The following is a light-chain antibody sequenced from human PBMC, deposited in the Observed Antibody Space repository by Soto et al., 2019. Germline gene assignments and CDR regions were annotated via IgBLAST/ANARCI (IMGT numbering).Light chain of an antibody. CDR3: TAYAGGDNWV. Sequence: QSVLTQPPSASGSPGQSLTISCTGTSSDVGAYNYVSWYQQYPGKAPKLIISDVSQRPSGVPDRFSGSRSGNTASLTVSGLQAEDEADYYCTAYAGGDNWVFGGGTKVTVL. CDR1: SSDVGAYNY. J-gene: IGLJ3*02. V-gene: IGLV2-8*01. CDR2: DVS.